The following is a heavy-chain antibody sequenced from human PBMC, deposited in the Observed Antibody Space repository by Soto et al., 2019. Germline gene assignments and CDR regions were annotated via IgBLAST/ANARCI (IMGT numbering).Heavy chain of an antibody. CDR2: ISAYNGNT. Sequence: QVQLVQSGAEVKKPGASVKVSCKASGYTFTSYGISLVRQAPGQGLEWMGWISAYNGNTNYAQKLQGRVTMTTDTSTSTAYMELRSLRSDDTAVYYCARTLVKQQLVRYNWFDPWGQGTLVTVSS. CDR1: GYTFTSYG. D-gene: IGHD6-13*01. V-gene: IGHV1-18*01. J-gene: IGHJ5*02. CDR3: ARTLVKQQLVRYNWFDP.